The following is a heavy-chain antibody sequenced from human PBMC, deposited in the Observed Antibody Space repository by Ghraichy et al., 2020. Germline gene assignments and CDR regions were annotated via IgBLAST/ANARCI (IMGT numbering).Heavy chain of an antibody. V-gene: IGHV4-34*01. D-gene: IGHD3-10*01. CDR1: GGSFSGYY. J-gene: IGHJ6*02. Sequence: SQTLSLTCAVYGGSFSGYYWSWIRQPPGKGLEWIGEINHSGSTNYNPSLKSRVTISVDTSKNQFSLKLSSVTAADTAVYYCARAGYYGSGSYYRPRDYYYGMDVWGQGTTVTVSS. CDR3: ARAGYYGSGSYYRPRDYYYGMDV. CDR2: INHSGST.